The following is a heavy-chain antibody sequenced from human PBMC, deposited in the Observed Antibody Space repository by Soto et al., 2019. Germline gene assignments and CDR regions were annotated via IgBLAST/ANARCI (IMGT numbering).Heavy chain of an antibody. J-gene: IGHJ5*02. V-gene: IGHV4-59*01. CDR1: GGSISSYY. Sequence: QVQLQESGPGLVKPSETLSFTCTVSGGSISSYYWSWIRQPPGKGLEWIGYIYYSGSTNYNPSLKSRVTISVDTSKNQFSLKLSSVTAADTAVYYCARVTVTTPNWFDPWGQGTLVTVSS. CDR3: ARVTVTTPNWFDP. CDR2: IYYSGST. D-gene: IGHD4-4*01.